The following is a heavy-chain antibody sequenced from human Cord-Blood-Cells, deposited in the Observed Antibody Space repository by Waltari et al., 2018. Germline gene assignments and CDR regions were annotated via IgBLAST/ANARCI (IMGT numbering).Heavy chain of an antibody. J-gene: IGHJ4*02. CDR3: ARGRYYYDSSGLFDY. CDR1: GGSISSYY. D-gene: IGHD3-22*01. CDR2: IYYSGST. V-gene: IGHV4-59*01. Sequence: VQLQESGPGLVTTSATLSLTCTGSGGSISSYYCSWFRQPPGKGLEWIGYIYYSGSTNYNPSLKSRVTISVDTSKNQFSLKLSSVTAADTAVYYCARGRYYYDSSGLFDYWGQGTLVTVSS.